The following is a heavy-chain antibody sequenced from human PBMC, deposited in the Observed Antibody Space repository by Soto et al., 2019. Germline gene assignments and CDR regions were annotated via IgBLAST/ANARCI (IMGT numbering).Heavy chain of an antibody. D-gene: IGHD6-6*01. J-gene: IGHJ6*02. V-gene: IGHV5-51*01. Sequence: SVKRSGERSGGSVSSYWWGWVRQIHGKGLELRGIIYPGDSDTRYSPSFQGQVTISADKSISTAYLQWSSLKASDTAMYYCARRSIAARQDGMDVWGQRTTVPGSS. CDR3: ARRSIAARQDGMDV. CDR2: IYPGDSDT. CDR1: GGSVSSYW.